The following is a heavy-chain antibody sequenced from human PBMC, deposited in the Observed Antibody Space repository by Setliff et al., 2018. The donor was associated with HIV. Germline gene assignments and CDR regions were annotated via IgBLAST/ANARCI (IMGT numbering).Heavy chain of an antibody. Sequence: SETLSLTCTVSGYSISSGYYWGWIRQLPGKGLDWIGTINHSGSTYYSPSLKSRVNISVDTSKNLFSLTLSSVTAADTAVYYCAWARESSGSYLWGQGTLVTVS. CDR3: AWARESSGSYL. CDR2: INHSGST. J-gene: IGHJ4*02. D-gene: IGHD3-10*01. CDR1: GYSISSGYY. V-gene: IGHV4-38-2*02.